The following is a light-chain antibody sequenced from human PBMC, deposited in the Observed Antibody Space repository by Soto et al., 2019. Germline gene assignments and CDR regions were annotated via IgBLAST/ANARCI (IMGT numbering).Light chain of an antibody. J-gene: IGLJ2*01. CDR1: SSNIGRRF. Sequence: QSVLTQPPSASATPGQRVSISCSRSSSNIGRRFVYWYQHLPGTAPKLLIYSNNQPPSGVPDRFSGPKSGTSACLAISGLRSDDESDYYCSAWGDSLRGPVFGGGTKVTVL. CDR2: SNN. CDR3: SAWGDSLRGPV. V-gene: IGLV1-47*02.